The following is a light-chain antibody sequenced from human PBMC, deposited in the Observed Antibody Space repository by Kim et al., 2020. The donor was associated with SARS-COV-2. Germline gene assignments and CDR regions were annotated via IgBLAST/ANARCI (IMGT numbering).Light chain of an antibody. CDR2: KAS. CDR3: QQYYSDWT. Sequence: SEVVGDIATITCRASQSISSWLAWYQQKPGKAPKLLIYKASSLESGVPSRFSGSGSGTEFTLTISSLQAEDFATYFCQQYYSDWTFGQGTKVDIK. J-gene: IGKJ1*01. CDR1: QSISSW. V-gene: IGKV1-5*03.